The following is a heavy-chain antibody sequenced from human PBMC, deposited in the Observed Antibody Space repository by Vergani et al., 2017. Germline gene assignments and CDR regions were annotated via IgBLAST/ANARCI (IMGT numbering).Heavy chain of an antibody. CDR2: IYPADSDT. Sequence: EVALVQSGPEMRKPGESLKISCKVSEYSFGNYWIGCVRQMPGKGLEWMGIIYPADSDTRYSPSYQGQVTISADKSISTAFLQWDSLKASDTALYYCARHTTYTDSWGQGTLVTVSS. D-gene: IGHD1-1*01. J-gene: IGHJ4*02. CDR3: ARHTTYTDS. V-gene: IGHV5-51*01. CDR1: EYSFGNYW.